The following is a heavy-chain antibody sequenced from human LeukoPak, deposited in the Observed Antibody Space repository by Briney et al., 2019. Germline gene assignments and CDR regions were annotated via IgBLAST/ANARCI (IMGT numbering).Heavy chain of an antibody. Sequence: SETLSLTCTVSGGSISSYYWSWIRQPPGKGLKWIGYIYYSGSTNYNPSLKSRVTISVDTSKNQFSLKLSSVTAADTAVYYCARGARDSSSWGGDYYYYYGMDVWGQGTTVTVSS. J-gene: IGHJ6*02. CDR3: ARGARDSSSWGGDYYYYYGMDV. V-gene: IGHV4-59*01. D-gene: IGHD6-13*01. CDR1: GGSISSYY. CDR2: IYYSGST.